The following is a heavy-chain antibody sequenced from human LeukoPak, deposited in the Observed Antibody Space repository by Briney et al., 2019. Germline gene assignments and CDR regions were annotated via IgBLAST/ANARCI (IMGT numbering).Heavy chain of an antibody. V-gene: IGHV3-21*01. CDR1: GFTFSSYS. D-gene: IGHD3-22*01. CDR3: AKAYYDSSGYSYYFDY. J-gene: IGHJ4*02. CDR2: ISSSSSYI. Sequence: PGGSLRLSCAASGFTFSSYSMNWVRQAPGKGLEWVSSISSSSSYIYYADSVKGRFTISRDNAKNSLYLQMSSLRAEDTAVYYCAKAYYDSSGYSYYFDYWGQGTPVTVSS.